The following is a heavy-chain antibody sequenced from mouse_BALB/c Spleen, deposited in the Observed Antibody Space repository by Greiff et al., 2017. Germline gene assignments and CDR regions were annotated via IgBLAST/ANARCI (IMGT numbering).Heavy chain of an antibody. CDR3: ARGGYYPYFDY. Sequence: EVMLVESGPELVKPGASVKISCKASGYTFTDYNMHWVKQSHGKSLEWIGYINPYNDGTKYNEKFKGKATLTSDKSSSTAYMELSSLTSEDSAVYYCARGGYYPYFDYWGQGTTLTVSS. CDR1: GYTFTDYN. J-gene: IGHJ2*01. CDR2: INPYNDGT. D-gene: IGHD2-3*01. V-gene: IGHV1S29*02.